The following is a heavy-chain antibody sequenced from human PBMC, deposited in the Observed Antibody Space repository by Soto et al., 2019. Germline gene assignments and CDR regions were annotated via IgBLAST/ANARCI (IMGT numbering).Heavy chain of an antibody. Sequence: QVQLVESGGGVAQPGGSLRLSCVTSGFTFNTFGMNWVRQAPGKGLEWVASISYDGSENYYADSVKRRFTISRDTSQKTLFLPQNSLRVEDTALYFCARDSKASLYYYDDRGYAFTHWGQGTLLIVST. D-gene: IGHD3-22*01. V-gene: IGHV3-30*03. CDR3: ARDSKASLYYYDDRGYAFTH. J-gene: IGHJ4*02. CDR1: GFTFNTFG. CDR2: ISYDGSEN.